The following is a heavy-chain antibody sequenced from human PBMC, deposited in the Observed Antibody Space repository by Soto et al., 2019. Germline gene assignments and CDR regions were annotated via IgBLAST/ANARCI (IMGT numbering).Heavy chain of an antibody. CDR1: GFTGGSYG. V-gene: IGHV3-33*01. D-gene: IGHD4-17*01. J-gene: IGHJ4*02. CDR2: IGYDGSNK. CDR3: ARDVAAATVTYYFDY. Sequence: GGSLRLSCAASGFTGGSYGRHWVRQATGKGLEWVAGIGYDGSNKYYADSVKGRFTISRDNSKNTLYLQMNSLRAEDTAVYYCARDVAAATVTYYFDYWGQGT.